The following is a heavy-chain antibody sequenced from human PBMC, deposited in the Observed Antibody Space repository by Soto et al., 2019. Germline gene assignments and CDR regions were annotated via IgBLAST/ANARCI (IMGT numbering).Heavy chain of an antibody. Sequence: PSETLSLTCAVSGGSISSGGYSWSWIRQPPGKGLEWIGYIYHSGSTYYNPSLKSRVTISVDRSKNQFSLKLSSVTAADTAVYYCARCSGGSCYSGWFDPWGQGTLVTVSS. D-gene: IGHD2-15*01. V-gene: IGHV4-30-2*01. CDR3: ARCSGGSCYSGWFDP. CDR1: GGSISSGGYS. CDR2: IYHSGST. J-gene: IGHJ5*02.